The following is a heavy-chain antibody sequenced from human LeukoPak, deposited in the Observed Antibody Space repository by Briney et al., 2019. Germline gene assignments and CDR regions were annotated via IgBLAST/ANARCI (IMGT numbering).Heavy chain of an antibody. D-gene: IGHD3-22*01. J-gene: IGHJ4*02. CDR1: GGSISSYY. Sequence: SETLPLTCTVSGGSISSYYWSWIRQPPGKGLEWIGYIYYSGSTYYNPSLKSRVTISVDTSKNQFPLKLSSVTAADTAVYYCARESYYYDSSGYYSTGSLDYWGQGTLVTVSS. V-gene: IGHV4-30-4*01. CDR3: ARESYYYDSSGYYSTGSLDY. CDR2: IYYSGST.